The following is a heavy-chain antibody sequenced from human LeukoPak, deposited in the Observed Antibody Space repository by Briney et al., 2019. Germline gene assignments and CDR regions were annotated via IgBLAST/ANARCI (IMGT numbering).Heavy chain of an antibody. D-gene: IGHD5-18*01. CDR2: IYYSGST. CDR3: ARDVDTAMVLGAFDI. CDR1: GGSISSYY. J-gene: IGHJ3*02. V-gene: IGHV4-59*01. Sequence: SETLSLTCTVSGGSISSYYWSWIRQPPGQGLEWIGYIYYSGSTNYNPSLKSRVTISVDTSKNQFSLNLSSVTAADTAAYYCARDVDTAMVLGAFDIWGQGTMVTVSS.